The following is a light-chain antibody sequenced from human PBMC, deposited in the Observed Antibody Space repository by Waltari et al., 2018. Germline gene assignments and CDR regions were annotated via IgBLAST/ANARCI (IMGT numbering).Light chain of an antibody. J-gene: IGKJ4*01. CDR3: QQYYSYPLT. CDR1: QGISSY. CDR2: AAS. V-gene: IGKV1-8*01. Sequence: AIRMTQSPSSFSASTGDRVTITCRASQGISSYLAWYQQKPGTAPKLLIYAASTLQSWVPSRFSGSCSGTDFTLTISCLQSEDFATYYCQQYYSYPLTFGGGTKVDIK.